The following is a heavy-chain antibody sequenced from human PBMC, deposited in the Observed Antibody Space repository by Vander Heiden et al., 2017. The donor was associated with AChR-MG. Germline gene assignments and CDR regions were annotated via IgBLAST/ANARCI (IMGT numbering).Heavy chain of an antibody. V-gene: IGHV4-38-2*01. J-gene: IGHJ4*02. CDR2: IYHSGST. CDR3: ARARITMRVVVSFDY. CDR1: GYSISSGCY. Sequence: QVQLQESGPGLVKPSETLSLTCAVSGYSISSGCYWCWIRQHPGKGLEWIGSIYHSGSTYYNPSLKSRVTISVDTSKNQFSLKLSSVTAADTAVYYCARARITMRVVVSFDYWGQGTLVTVSS. D-gene: IGHD3-22*01.